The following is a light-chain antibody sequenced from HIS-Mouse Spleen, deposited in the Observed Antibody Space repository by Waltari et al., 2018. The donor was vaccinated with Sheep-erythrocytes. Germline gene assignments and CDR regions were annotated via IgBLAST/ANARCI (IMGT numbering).Light chain of an antibody. CDR2: DVS. CDR1: SRHVGGLNY. CDR3: CSYAGSYNHV. V-gene: IGLV2-11*01. J-gene: IGLJ1*01. Sequence: QSALTQPRSVSGSPGQSVTIPCTGTSRHVGGLNYVSWYQQHPGKAPKLMIYDVSKRPSGVPDRFSGSKSGNTASLTISGLQAEDEADYYCCSYAGSYNHVFATGTKVTVL.